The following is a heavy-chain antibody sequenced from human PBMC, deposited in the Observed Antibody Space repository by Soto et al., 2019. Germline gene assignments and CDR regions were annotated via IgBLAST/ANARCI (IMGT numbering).Heavy chain of an antibody. Sequence: ASVKVSCKASGYTLTNYAMHWVRQAPGQRPEWMGWINAGNGNTKFSQRFQGRVTITRDTSANIAYMELSSLTSEDTAVYYCARAGFCSTTSCSDAFDIWRHGTLVTVS. J-gene: IGHJ3*02. CDR2: INAGNGNT. V-gene: IGHV1-3*01. D-gene: IGHD2-2*01. CDR3: ARAGFCSTTSCSDAFDI. CDR1: GYTLTNYA.